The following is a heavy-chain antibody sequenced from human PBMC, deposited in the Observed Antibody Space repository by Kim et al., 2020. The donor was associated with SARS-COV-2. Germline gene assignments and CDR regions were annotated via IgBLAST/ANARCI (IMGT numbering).Heavy chain of an antibody. CDR3: ARDSTVATLEDFDY. J-gene: IGHJ4*02. V-gene: IGHV3-48*03. CDR2: ISSSGSTI. Sequence: GGSLRLSCAASGFTFSSYEMNWVRQAPGKGLEWVSYISSSGSTIYYADSVKGRFTISRDNAKNSLYLQMNSLRAEDTAVYYCARDSTVATLEDFDYWGQGTLVTVSS. CDR1: GFTFSSYE. D-gene: IGHD5-12*01.